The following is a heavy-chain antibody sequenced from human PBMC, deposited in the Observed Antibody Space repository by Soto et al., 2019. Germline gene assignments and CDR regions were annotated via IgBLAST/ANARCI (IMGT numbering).Heavy chain of an antibody. Sequence: GESLKISCAASGFTFSSYAMSWVRQAPGKGLEWVSAISGSGGSTYYADSVKGRFTISRDNSKNTLYLQMNSLRAEDTAVYYCAKVLRGYSSSPYYFDYWGQGTLVTVSS. CDR3: AKVLRGYSSSPYYFDY. V-gene: IGHV3-23*01. D-gene: IGHD6-6*01. J-gene: IGHJ4*02. CDR2: ISGSGGST. CDR1: GFTFSSYA.